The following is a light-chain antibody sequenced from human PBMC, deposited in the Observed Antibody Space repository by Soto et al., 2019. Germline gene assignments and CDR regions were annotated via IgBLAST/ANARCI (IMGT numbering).Light chain of an antibody. CDR1: SSNIGSNY. CDR3: VAWDDSLSGQV. J-gene: IGLJ1*01. V-gene: IGLV1-47*01. Sequence: QSVLTQPPSASGTPGQRVTISCSGSSSNIGSNYVYWYQQLPGTAPKLLIYRNNQRPPGVPDRFSGSKSGTSASLAISGLRSEDEADYYCVAWDDSLSGQVFGTGTNVTVL. CDR2: RNN.